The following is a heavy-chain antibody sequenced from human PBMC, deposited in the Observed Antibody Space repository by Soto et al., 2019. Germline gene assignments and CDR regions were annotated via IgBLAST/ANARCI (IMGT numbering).Heavy chain of an antibody. D-gene: IGHD2-15*01. Sequence: ASVKVSCKASGYTFTGYYMHWVRQAPGQRLEWKGWINPNSGGTNYAQKFQGWVTMTRDTSISTAYMELSRLRSDDTAVYYCARGLCSGGSCYNAAFDIWGQGTMVTVSS. CDR1: GYTFTGYY. V-gene: IGHV1-2*04. J-gene: IGHJ3*02. CDR2: INPNSGGT. CDR3: ARGLCSGGSCYNAAFDI.